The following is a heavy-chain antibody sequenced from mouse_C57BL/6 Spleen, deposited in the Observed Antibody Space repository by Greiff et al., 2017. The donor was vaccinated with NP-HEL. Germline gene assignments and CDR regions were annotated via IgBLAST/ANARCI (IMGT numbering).Heavy chain of an antibody. CDR2: ISDGGSYT. J-gene: IGHJ4*01. Sequence: EVQLVESGGGLVKPGGSLKLSCAASGFTFSSYAMSWVRQTPEKRLEWVATISDGGSYTYYPDNVKGRFTISRDNAKNNLYLQMSQLKSEDTAMYYCARAYGSLWDAMDYWGQGTSVTVSS. CDR1: GFTFSSYA. V-gene: IGHV5-4*01. D-gene: IGHD1-1*01. CDR3: ARAYGSLWDAMDY.